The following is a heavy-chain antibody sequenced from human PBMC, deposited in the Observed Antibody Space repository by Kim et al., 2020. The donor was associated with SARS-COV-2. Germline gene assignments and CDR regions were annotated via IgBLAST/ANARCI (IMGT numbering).Heavy chain of an antibody. CDR2: IIPIFGTA. CDR3: ARGTAYGYVGYYYYYGMDV. V-gene: IGHV1-69*13. CDR1: GGTFSSYA. J-gene: IGHJ6*02. D-gene: IGHD5-18*01. Sequence: SVKVSCKASGGTFSSYAISWVRQAPGQGLEWMGGIIPIFGTANYAQKFQGRVTITADESTRTAYMALSSLGYEDTAVYYCARGTAYGYVGYYYYYGMDVWGQGTTVTVSS.